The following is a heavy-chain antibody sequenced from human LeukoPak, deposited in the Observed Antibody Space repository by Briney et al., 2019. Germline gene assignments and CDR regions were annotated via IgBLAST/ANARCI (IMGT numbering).Heavy chain of an antibody. CDR3: VKDSSPTSWYFAFDV. CDR1: GLIFSSYA. D-gene: IGHD6-13*01. V-gene: IGHV3-23*01. Sequence: PGGSLRLSCAASGLIFSSYAMTWVRQAPGKGLEWVSSFGLYGGTTHYADSVKGRFTISRDNSKNTLYLQMTSLRADDTAVYYCVKDSSPTSWYFAFDVWGQGTMVAVSS. J-gene: IGHJ3*01. CDR2: FGLYGGTT.